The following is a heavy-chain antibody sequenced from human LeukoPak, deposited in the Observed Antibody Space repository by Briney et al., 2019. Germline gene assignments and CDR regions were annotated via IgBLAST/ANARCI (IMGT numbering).Heavy chain of an antibody. D-gene: IGHD2-21*01. CDR1: GDSVSSNSAA. Sequence: SQTLSLTCAISGDSVSSNSAAWNWIRQSPSRGLEWLGRTYYRSKWYNDYAVSVKSRITINPDTSKNQFSLQLDSVTPEDTAVYYCCHSLSRRTGAFDIWGRGTVVTVSS. V-gene: IGHV6-1*01. CDR3: CHSLSRRTGAFDI. CDR2: TYYRSKWYN. J-gene: IGHJ3*02.